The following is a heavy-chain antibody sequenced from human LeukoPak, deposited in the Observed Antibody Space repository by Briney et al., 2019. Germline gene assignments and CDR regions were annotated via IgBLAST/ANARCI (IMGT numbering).Heavy chain of an antibody. CDR1: GGTFSNFA. D-gene: IGHD2-2*01. CDR2: IIPVFGAT. V-gene: IGHV1-69*13. CDR3: ARVPPYCSTTTCYAPFDY. Sequence: SVKVSCEASGGTFSNFAVSWVRQAPGQGLEWMGGIIPVFGATTYAENFQDRVTITADESTGTAYMELSSLKSDDTAVYYCARVPPYCSTTTCYAPFDYWGQGTLVTVSS. J-gene: IGHJ4*02.